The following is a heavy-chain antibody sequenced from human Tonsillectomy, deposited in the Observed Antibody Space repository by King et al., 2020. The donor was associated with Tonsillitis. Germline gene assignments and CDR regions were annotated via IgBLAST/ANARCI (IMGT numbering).Heavy chain of an antibody. Sequence: VQLVESGGGLVQPGRSLRLSCTASGFTFGDYAMSWFRQAPGKGLEWVGFIRSKAYGGTTEYAASVKGRFTISRDDSKSIAYLQMNSLKTEDTAVYYCTSEGTLENDFWSGYYLDPHAFDIWGQGTMVTVSS. J-gene: IGHJ3*02. CDR1: GFTFGDYA. CDR3: TSEGTLENDFWSGYYLDPHAFDI. D-gene: IGHD3-3*01. CDR2: IRSKAYGGTT. V-gene: IGHV3-49*03.